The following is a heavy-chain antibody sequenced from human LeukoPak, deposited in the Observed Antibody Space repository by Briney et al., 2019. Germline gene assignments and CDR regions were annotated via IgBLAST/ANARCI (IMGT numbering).Heavy chain of an antibody. Sequence: SETLSLTCTVSGGSISSYYWSWLRQPPGKGLEWIGDIYYSGSTNYNPSLKSRVTISVDTSKNQFSLKLSSVTAADTAVYYCARRRGYCSSTSCRNWFDPWGQGTLVTVSS. J-gene: IGHJ5*02. CDR1: GGSISSYY. D-gene: IGHD2-2*01. CDR3: ARRRGYCSSTSCRNWFDP. CDR2: IYYSGST. V-gene: IGHV4-59*01.